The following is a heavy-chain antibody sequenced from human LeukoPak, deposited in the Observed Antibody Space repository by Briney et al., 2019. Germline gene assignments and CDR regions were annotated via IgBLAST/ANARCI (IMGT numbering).Heavy chain of an antibody. V-gene: IGHV3-21*01. Sequence: GGSLRLSCAASGFTFSSYSMNWVRQAPGKGLEWVSSISSSSSYIYYADSVKGRFTISRDNAKNSLYLQMNSLRAEDMAVYYCARRLDWNDNEDYWSQGTLVTVSS. CDR2: ISSSSSYI. D-gene: IGHD1-1*01. CDR3: ARRLDWNDNEDY. J-gene: IGHJ4*02. CDR1: GFTFSSYS.